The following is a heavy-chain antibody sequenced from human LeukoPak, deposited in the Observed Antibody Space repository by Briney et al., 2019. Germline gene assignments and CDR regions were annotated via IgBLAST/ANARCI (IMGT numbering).Heavy chain of an antibody. V-gene: IGHV3-49*04. Sequence: GGSLRLSCTASGFTFGDYAMSWVRQAPGKGLEWVGFIRSKAYGGTTEYAASVKGRFTASRDDSKSIAYLQMNSLKTEDTAVYYCTRVKYCSGSSCYPLDYWGQGTLVTVSS. J-gene: IGHJ4*02. CDR1: GFTFGDYA. CDR3: TRVKYCSGSSCYPLDY. CDR2: IRSKAYGGTT. D-gene: IGHD2-15*01.